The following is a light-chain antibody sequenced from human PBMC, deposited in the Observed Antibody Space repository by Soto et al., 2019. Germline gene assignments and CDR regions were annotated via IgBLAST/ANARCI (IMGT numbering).Light chain of an antibody. CDR3: QQRSNWPGT. CDR1: QSVRSS. V-gene: IGKV3-11*01. Sequence: IVLTQSPATLSLSPGARATLSCRASQSVRSSLAWYQQQSGQAPRLLIYDASNRATGIPARFSGSGSGTDFTLTISSLEPKDFAVYYCQQRSNWPGTFGQGTKVDI. CDR2: DAS. J-gene: IGKJ1*01.